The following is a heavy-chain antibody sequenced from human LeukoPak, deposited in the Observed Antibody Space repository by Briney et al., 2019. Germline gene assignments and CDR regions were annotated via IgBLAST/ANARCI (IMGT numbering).Heavy chain of an antibody. CDR2: INTDGSIT. J-gene: IGHJ6*03. CDR1: GFTFSSYW. Sequence: GGSLRLSCASSGFTFSSYWMHWVRQAPGKGLVWVSRINTDGSITNYADSVKGRFTISRDNAKNTLSRDNAKKTLYLEMNSLRAEDSAVNYYAKDDYVDFWGKGTTVTVSS. D-gene: IGHD2-15*01. V-gene: IGHV3-74*01. CDR3: AKDDYVDF.